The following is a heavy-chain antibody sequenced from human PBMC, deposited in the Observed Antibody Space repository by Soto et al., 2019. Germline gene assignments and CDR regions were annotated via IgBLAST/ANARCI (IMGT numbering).Heavy chain of an antibody. Sequence: SVKVSCKASGGTFSSYTISWVRQAPGQGLEWMGRIIPILGIANYAQKFQGRVTITADKSTSTAYMELSSLRSEDTAVYYCARRRGYSYGPFDYWGQGTLVTVSS. J-gene: IGHJ4*02. CDR1: GGTFSSYT. CDR2: IIPILGIA. V-gene: IGHV1-69*02. CDR3: ARRRGYSYGPFDY. D-gene: IGHD5-18*01.